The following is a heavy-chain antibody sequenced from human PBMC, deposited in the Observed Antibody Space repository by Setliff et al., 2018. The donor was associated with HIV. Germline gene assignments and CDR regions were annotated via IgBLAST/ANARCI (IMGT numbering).Heavy chain of an antibody. CDR3: ASPASGGSSGQYHY. CDR2: IYYSRST. Sequence: SETLSLTCTVSGGSISSSSYYWGWIRQPPGKGLEWIGSIYYSRSTYYNPSLKSRVTISVDTSKNQFSLKLSSVTAADTAVYYCASPASGGSSGQYHYWGQGTLVTVSS. CDR1: GGSISSSSYY. D-gene: IGHD6-19*01. V-gene: IGHV4-39*01. J-gene: IGHJ4*02.